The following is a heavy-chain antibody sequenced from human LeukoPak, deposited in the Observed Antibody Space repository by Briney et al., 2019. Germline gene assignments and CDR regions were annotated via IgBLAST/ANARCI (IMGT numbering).Heavy chain of an antibody. Sequence: GGSLRLSCAASGFAFSSYWMHWVRQAPGKGLVWVSRINTDGSSTSYADSVKGRFTISRDNAKNTLYLQMNSLRAEDTAVYYCATSLWFGEFDYWGQGTLVTVSS. V-gene: IGHV3-74*01. CDR2: INTDGSST. CDR3: ATSLWFGEFDY. D-gene: IGHD3-10*01. J-gene: IGHJ4*02. CDR1: GFAFSSYW.